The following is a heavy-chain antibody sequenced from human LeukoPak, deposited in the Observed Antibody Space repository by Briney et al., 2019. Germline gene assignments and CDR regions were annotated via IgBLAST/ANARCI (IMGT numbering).Heavy chain of an antibody. Sequence: ASVKVSCKASGGTFSSYAISWVRQAPGQGLEWMGRIIPIFGTANYAQKFQGRVTITTDESTSTAYMELSSLRSEDTAVYYCARETTEYNSGWYKVEGYFDYWGQGTLVTVSS. J-gene: IGHJ4*02. CDR3: ARETTEYNSGWYKVEGYFDY. V-gene: IGHV1-69*05. CDR1: GGTFSSYA. CDR2: IIPIFGTA. D-gene: IGHD6-19*01.